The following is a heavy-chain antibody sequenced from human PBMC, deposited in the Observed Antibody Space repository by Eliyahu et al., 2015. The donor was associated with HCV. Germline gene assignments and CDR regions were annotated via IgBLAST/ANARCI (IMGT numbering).Heavy chain of an antibody. J-gene: IGHJ3*01. CDR1: GYXFTSYX. CDR3: ARRPVVLGATAFEAAFDF. CDR2: IYPGDSDT. D-gene: IGHD2-15*01. Sequence: EVKLVQSGAXVKKPGESLXIXCKGSGYXFTSYXIAWVRQMPGKGLEWXGIIYPGDSDTRYSPSFQGQVTISADKSINTAYLQWSSLKASDTAMYYCARRPVVLGATAFEAAFDFWGQGTMITVSS. V-gene: IGHV5-51*01.